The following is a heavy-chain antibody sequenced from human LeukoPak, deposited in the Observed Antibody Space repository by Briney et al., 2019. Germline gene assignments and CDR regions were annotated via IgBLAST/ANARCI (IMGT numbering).Heavy chain of an antibody. D-gene: IGHD3-10*01. V-gene: IGHV4-39*07. Sequence: SETLSLTCTVSGGSISSSSYYWGWIRQPPGKGLEWIGSIYYSGSTYYNPSLKGRVTISVDTSKNQFSLKLSSVTAADTAVYYCARGYRPSSGAFDIWGQGTMVTVSS. CDR1: GGSISSSSYY. J-gene: IGHJ3*02. CDR3: ARGYRPSSGAFDI. CDR2: IYYSGST.